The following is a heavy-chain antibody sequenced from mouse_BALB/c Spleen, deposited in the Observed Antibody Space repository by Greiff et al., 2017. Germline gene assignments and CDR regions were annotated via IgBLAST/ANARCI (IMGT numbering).Heavy chain of an antibody. V-gene: IGHV2-2*02. Sequence: QVQLQQSGPGLVQPSQSLSITCTVSGFPLTSYGVHWVRQSPGKGLEWLGVIWSGGSTDYNAAFISRLSISKDNSKSQVFFKMNSLRANDTAIYYCARNGNYKESAMDYWGQGTSVTVSA. J-gene: IGHJ4*01. CDR3: ARNGNYKESAMDY. CDR1: GFPLTSYG. CDR2: IWSGGST. D-gene: IGHD2-1*01.